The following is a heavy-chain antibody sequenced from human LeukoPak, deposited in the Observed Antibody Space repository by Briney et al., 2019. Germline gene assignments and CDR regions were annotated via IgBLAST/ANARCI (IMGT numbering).Heavy chain of an antibody. CDR2: FDPEDGET. Sequence: ASVKVSCKVSGYTLSELSMHWVRQAPGKGLEWMGGFDPEDGETIYAQKFQGRVTMTEDTSTDTAYMELSSLRSEDTAVYYCATVGGYSYGDPRGYFDYWGQGTLVTVSS. V-gene: IGHV1-24*01. D-gene: IGHD5-18*01. J-gene: IGHJ4*02. CDR3: ATVGGYSYGDPRGYFDY. CDR1: GYTLSELS.